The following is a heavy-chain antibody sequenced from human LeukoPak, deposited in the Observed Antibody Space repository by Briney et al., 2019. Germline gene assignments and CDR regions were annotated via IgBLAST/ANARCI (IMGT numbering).Heavy chain of an antibody. CDR1: GFTFSSYG. J-gene: IGHJ4*02. V-gene: IGHV3-23*01. CDR2: ISGSGGST. CDR3: AKDRLWFGELFSDFDY. Sequence: GGTLRLSCAASGFTFSSYGMSWVRQAPGKGLEWVSAISGSGGSTYYADSVKGRFTISRDNSKNTLYLQMNSLRAEDTAVYYCAKDRLWFGELFSDFDYWGQGTLVTVSS. D-gene: IGHD3-10*01.